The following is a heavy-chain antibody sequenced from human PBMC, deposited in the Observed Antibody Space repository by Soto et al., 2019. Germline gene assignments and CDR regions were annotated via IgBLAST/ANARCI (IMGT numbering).Heavy chain of an antibody. J-gene: IGHJ4*02. D-gene: IGHD2-15*01. V-gene: IGHV4-34*01. CDR3: ARGGRYCSGGSCHRGFDY. CDR2: INHSGST. CDR1: GGSFSGYY. Sequence: SETLSLTCAVYGGSFSGYYWSWIRQPPGKGLEWIGEINHSGSTNYNPSLKSRVTISVDTSKNQFSLKLSSVTAADTAVYYCARGGRYCSGGSCHRGFDYWGQGTLVTVSS.